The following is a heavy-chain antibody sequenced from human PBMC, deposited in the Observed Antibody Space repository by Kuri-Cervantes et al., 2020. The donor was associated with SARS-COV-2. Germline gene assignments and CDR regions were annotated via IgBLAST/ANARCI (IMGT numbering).Heavy chain of an antibody. CDR1: GFTFSSYS. D-gene: IGHD1-26*01. V-gene: IGHV3-21*01. CDR3: ASRPPPGELGELRVSGMWSDAFDI. CDR2: ISSSSSYI. Sequence: GESLKISCAASGFTFSSYSTNWVRQAPGKGLEWVSSISSSSSYIYYADSVKGRFTISRDNAKNSLYLQMNSLRAEDTAVYYCASRPPPGELGELRVSGMWSDAFDIWGQGTMVTVSS. J-gene: IGHJ3*02.